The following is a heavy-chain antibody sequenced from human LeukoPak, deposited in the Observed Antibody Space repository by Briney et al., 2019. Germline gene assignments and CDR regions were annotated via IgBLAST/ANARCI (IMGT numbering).Heavy chain of an antibody. V-gene: IGHV4-59*03. CDR3: ATIRDTALRYWYFDL. Sequence: SETLSLTCTVSGVSISSYYWSWIRQPPGKGLEWIGYIYYRGSTSYNPSLKSRVTMSVDTSKNQFSLKLSSVTAADTAVYYCATIRDTALRYWYFDLWGRGTLVTVSS. D-gene: IGHD5-18*01. CDR2: IYYRGST. J-gene: IGHJ2*01. CDR1: GVSISSYY.